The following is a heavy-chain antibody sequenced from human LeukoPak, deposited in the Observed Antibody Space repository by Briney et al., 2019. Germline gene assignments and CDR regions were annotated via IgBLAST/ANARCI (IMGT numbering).Heavy chain of an antibody. D-gene: IGHD2-15*01. CDR3: AGQYCSGGSCQLDY. CDR2: IYYSGST. Sequence: SETLSLTCTVSGGSISSYYWSWIRQPPGKGLEWIGYIYYSGSTNYNPSLKSRVTISVDTSKNQFSLKLSSVTAADTAVYYCAGQYCSGGSCQLDYWGQGTLVTVSP. CDR1: GGSISSYY. J-gene: IGHJ4*02. V-gene: IGHV4-59*01.